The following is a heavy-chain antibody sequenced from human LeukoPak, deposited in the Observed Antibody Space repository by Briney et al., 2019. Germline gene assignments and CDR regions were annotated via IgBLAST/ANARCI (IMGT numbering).Heavy chain of an antibody. V-gene: IGHV3-7*05. Sequence: GGSLRLSCAASGFPFSDYYMNWIRQAPGKGLQWVANIKQDGSEKYYVDSVKGRFTISRDNAKKSLYLQMNSLRGEDTAVYYCARGLGINGLALDMWGQGTMVTVSS. D-gene: IGHD3-10*01. CDR3: ARGLGINGLALDM. CDR1: GFPFSDYY. CDR2: IKQDGSEK. J-gene: IGHJ3*02.